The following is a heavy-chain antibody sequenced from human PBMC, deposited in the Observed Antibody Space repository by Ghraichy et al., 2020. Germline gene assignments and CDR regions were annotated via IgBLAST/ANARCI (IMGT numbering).Heavy chain of an antibody. CDR1: GGSISSGGYY. J-gene: IGHJ4*02. CDR2: IYYSGST. Sequence: SETLSLTCTVSGGSISSGGYYWSWIRQHPGKGLEWIGYIYYSGSTYYNPSLKSRVTISVDTSKNQFSLKLSSVTAADTAVYYCARESREQDKDFDYWGQGTLVTVSS. D-gene: IGHD5-24*01. CDR3: ARESREQDKDFDY. V-gene: IGHV4-31*03.